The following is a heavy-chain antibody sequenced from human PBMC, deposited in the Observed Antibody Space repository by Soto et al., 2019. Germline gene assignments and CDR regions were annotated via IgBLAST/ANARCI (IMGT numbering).Heavy chain of an antibody. V-gene: IGHV3-23*01. CDR3: AKVGITGTKYFEY. CDR1: GFIFSSYG. CDR2: ITSSGGST. J-gene: IGHJ4*02. D-gene: IGHD1-20*01. Sequence: GGSLRLSCAASGFIFSSYGMSSVRQAPGKGLEWVSSITSSGGSTYYADSVKGRFTISRDNSKNTLYLQMNSLRAEDTAVYYCAKVGITGTKYFEYWGQGTLVTVSS.